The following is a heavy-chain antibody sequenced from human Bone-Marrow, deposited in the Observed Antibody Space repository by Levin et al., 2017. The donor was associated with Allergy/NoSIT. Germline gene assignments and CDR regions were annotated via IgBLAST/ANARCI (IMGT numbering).Heavy chain of an antibody. V-gene: IGHV3-7*01. D-gene: IGHD5-24*01. Sequence: GGSLRLSCAASGFTFRTYWMSWVRQAPGKGLEWVANINQDGTEKYYVDSVKGRFTISRDNAKNSLYLQMNSLRAEDTAVYYCARWLQFFFDNWGQGTLVTVSS. CDR3: ARWLQFFFDN. CDR1: GFTFRTYW. CDR2: INQDGTEK. J-gene: IGHJ4*02.